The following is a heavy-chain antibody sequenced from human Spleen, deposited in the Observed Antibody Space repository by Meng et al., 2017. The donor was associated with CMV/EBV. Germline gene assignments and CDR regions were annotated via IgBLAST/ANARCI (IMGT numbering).Heavy chain of an antibody. CDR3: ARVGSSSSFGIDS. J-gene: IGHJ4*02. CDR2: IYYTVST. D-gene: IGHD6-6*01. V-gene: IGHV4-61*01. Sequence: SETLSLTCTVSGGSVRTSSYYWGWIRQPPGKGLEWIGYIYYTVSTNYNPPLKSRVTISVDTSKNRFSLKMAYVTAADTAVYYWARVGSSSSFGIDSWGQGSLVTVSS. CDR1: GGSVRTSSYY.